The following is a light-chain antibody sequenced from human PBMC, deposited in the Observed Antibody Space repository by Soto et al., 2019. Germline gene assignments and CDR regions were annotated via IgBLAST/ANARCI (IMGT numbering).Light chain of an antibody. CDR2: GAS. CDR1: QTINNNY. CDR3: QQYGSSPPIT. Sequence: EKVLTQSPGTLSLSPGERATLSCRASQTINNNYLAWYQQKPGQAPRLLIYGASTRATGVPGRFSGSGSGTDFTLTISRLEPEDYAVYYCQQYGSSPPITFGQGTRLEIK. J-gene: IGKJ5*01. V-gene: IGKV3-20*01.